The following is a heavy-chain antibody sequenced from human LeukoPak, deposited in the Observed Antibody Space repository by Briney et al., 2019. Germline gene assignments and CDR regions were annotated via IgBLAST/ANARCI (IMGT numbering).Heavy chain of an antibody. CDR1: GGSISSYY. Sequence: PSETLSLTCTVSGGSISSYYWSWIRQPPGKGLEWIGYIYYSGSTNCNPSLKSRVTISVDTSKNQFSLKLSSVTAADTAVYYCARLYDAFDIWGQGTMVTVSS. CDR3: ARLYDAFDI. V-gene: IGHV4-59*08. J-gene: IGHJ3*02. CDR2: IYYSGST.